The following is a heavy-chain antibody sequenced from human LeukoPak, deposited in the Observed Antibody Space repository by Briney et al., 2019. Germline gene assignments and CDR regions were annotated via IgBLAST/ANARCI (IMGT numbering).Heavy chain of an antibody. D-gene: IGHD2-15*01. CDR1: GFTFSSYW. CDR3: ARNVGWFRFDY. J-gene: IGHJ4*02. V-gene: IGHV3-7*03. CDR2: INHNGNVN. Sequence: GGSLRLSCAASGFTFSSYWMNWARQAPGKGLEWVASINHNGNVNYYVDSVKGRFTISRDNAKNSLYLQMNSLRAEDTAVYYCARNVGWFRFDYWGQGTLVTVSS.